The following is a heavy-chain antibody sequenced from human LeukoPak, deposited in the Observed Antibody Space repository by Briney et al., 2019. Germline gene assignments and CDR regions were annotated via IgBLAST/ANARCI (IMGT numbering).Heavy chain of an antibody. CDR1: GFTFSSYS. CDR2: ISSSSSTI. J-gene: IGHJ4*02. Sequence: GGSLRLSCAASGFTFSSYSMNWVRQAPGKGLEWVSYISSSSSTIYYADSVKGRFTISRDNAKNSLYLQMNSLRDEDTAVYYCARAGVYSSSWFFDCWGQGTLVTVSS. V-gene: IGHV3-48*02. CDR3: ARAGVYSSSWFFDC. D-gene: IGHD6-13*01.